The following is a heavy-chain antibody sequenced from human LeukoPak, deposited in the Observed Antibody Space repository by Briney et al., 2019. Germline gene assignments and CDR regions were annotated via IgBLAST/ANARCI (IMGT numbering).Heavy chain of an antibody. CDR3: AKEGDYCGGDCYWGNYFDY. V-gene: IGHV3-48*03. CDR1: GFTFSSYE. D-gene: IGHD2-21*02. Sequence: PGGSLRLSCAASGFTFSSYEMNWVRQAPGKGLEWVSYISSSGSTIYYADSVKGRFTISRDNAKNSLYLQMNSLRADDTAVYYCAKEGDYCGGDCYWGNYFDYWGQGTLVTVSS. CDR2: ISSSGSTI. J-gene: IGHJ4*02.